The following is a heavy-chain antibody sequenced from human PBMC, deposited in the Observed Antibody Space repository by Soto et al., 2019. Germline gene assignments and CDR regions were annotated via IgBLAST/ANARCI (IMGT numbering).Heavy chain of an antibody. V-gene: IGHV3-30-3*01. CDR3: AREAPSSSWPDY. CDR1: GFTFSSYA. Sequence: GGSLRLSCAASGFTFSSYAMHWVRQAPGKGLEWVAVISYDGSNKYYADSVRGRFTISRDNSKNTLYLQMNSLRAEDTAVYYCAREAPSSSWPDYWGQGTLVTVSS. CDR2: ISYDGSNK. D-gene: IGHD6-13*01. J-gene: IGHJ4*02.